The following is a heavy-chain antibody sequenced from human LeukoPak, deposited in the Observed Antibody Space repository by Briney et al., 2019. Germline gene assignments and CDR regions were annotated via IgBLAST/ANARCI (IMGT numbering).Heavy chain of an antibody. CDR1: GYTFTSYG. J-gene: IGHJ4*02. D-gene: IGHD6-13*01. V-gene: IGHV1-18*04. CDR3: ARVTAAGREEYYFDY. CDR2: ISAYNGNT. Sequence: ASVKVSCKASGYTFTSYGISWVRQAPGQGLEWMGWISAYNGNTNYAQKLQGRVTMTTDTSTSTAYMELRSLRSDDTAVYYCARVTAAGREEYYFDYRGQGTLVTVSS.